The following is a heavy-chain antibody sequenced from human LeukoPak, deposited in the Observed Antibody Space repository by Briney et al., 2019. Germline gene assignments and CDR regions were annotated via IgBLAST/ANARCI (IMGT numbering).Heavy chain of an antibody. Sequence: PGGSLRLSCVVSGLTVNSSFISWVRQAPGKGLEWVSVFYSGGATYFADSVKGRFTMSRDNSKNTLYLQMNSLRAEDTGMYYCARAVGGAFYMDVWGKGIPVTVSS. CDR1: GLTVNSSF. D-gene: IGHD2-15*01. J-gene: IGHJ6*03. CDR3: ARAVGGAFYMDV. CDR2: FYSGGAT. V-gene: IGHV3-53*01.